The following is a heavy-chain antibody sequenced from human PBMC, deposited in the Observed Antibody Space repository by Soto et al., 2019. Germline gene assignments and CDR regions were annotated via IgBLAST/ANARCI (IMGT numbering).Heavy chain of an antibody. J-gene: IGHJ2*01. CDR1: GFTVSSTY. CDR2: IYSGGST. D-gene: IGHD2-21*02. V-gene: IGHV3-53*04. CDR3: ARDNSVVTGENWYFDL. Sequence: EVQLVESGGGLVQPGGSLRLSCAASGFTVSSTYMSWVRQAPGKGLEWVSVIYSGGSTYYADSVKGRFTISRHNSKNTLYLQMNSLRAEDTAVYYCARDNSVVTGENWYFDLWGRGTLVTVSS.